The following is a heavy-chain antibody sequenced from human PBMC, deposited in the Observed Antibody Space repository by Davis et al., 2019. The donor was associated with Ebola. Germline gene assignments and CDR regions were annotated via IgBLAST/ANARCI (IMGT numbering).Heavy chain of an antibody. Sequence: PSETLSLTCTVSGGSISSSSYYWGWIRQPPGKGLEWIGSIYYSGSTNYNPSLKSRVTMSVDTSKNQFSLKLSSVTAADTAVYYCAREYCSGGSCYLFFDYWGQGTLVTVSS. V-gene: IGHV4-39*07. CDR3: AREYCSGGSCYLFFDY. CDR1: GGSISSSSYY. D-gene: IGHD2-15*01. J-gene: IGHJ4*02. CDR2: IYYSGST.